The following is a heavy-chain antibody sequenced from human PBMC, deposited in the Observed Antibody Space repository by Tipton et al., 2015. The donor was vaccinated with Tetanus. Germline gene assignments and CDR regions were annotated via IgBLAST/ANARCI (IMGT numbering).Heavy chain of an antibody. V-gene: IGHV4-30-4*08. CDR2: IYHSGST. CDR3: ARGEAYGDYPAMYFFDN. Sequence: SGGSITSDNHYWSWIRQPPGKGLEWIGYIYHSGSTYYNASLKSRLDISLDTSKNQFSLRLTSVTAADTAVYYCARGEAYGDYPAMYFFDNWGQGTLLTVSS. J-gene: IGHJ4*02. D-gene: IGHD4-17*01. CDR1: GGSITSDNHY.